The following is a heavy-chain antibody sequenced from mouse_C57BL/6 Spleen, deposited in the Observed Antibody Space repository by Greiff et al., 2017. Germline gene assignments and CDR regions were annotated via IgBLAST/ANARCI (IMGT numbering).Heavy chain of an antibody. J-gene: IGHJ3*01. V-gene: IGHV5-17*01. CDR2: ISSGSSTI. D-gene: IGHD1-1*01. CDR1: GFTFSDYG. Sequence: EVQRVESGGGLVKPGGSLKLSCAASGFTFSDYGMHWVRQAPEKGLEWVAYISSGSSTIYYADTVKGRFTIARDNAKNTLFLQMSSLRSEDTAMNYGAGDYYGSSDAWFAYWGQGTMVTVSA. CDR3: AGDYYGSSDAWFAY.